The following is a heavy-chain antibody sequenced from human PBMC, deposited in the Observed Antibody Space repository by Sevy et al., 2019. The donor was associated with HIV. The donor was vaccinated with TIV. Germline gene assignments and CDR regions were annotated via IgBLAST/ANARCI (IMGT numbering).Heavy chain of an antibody. J-gene: IGHJ3*02. V-gene: IGHV3-23*01. CDR3: AGHTGYSSSWDAFDI. CDR2: ISGSGGST. D-gene: IGHD6-13*01. Sequence: GGSLRLSCAASGFTFSSYAMSWVRQAPGKGLEWVSAISGSGGSTYYADSVKGRFTISRDNSKNTLYLQMNSPRAEDTAVYYCAGHTGYSSSWDAFDIWGQGTMVTVSS. CDR1: GFTFSSYA.